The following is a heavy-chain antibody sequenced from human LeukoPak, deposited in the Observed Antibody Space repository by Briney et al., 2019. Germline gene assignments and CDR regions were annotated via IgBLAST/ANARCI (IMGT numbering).Heavy chain of an antibody. Sequence: PSETLSLTCAVSGGSISSSNWWSWVRQPPGKGLEWIGEIYHSGSTHYNPSLKSRVTMSVDTSKNQFSLKLSSVTAADTAVYYCARWGLAAKMATIQGYAFDIWGQGTMVTVSS. CDR3: ARWGLAAKMATIQGYAFDI. CDR1: GGSISSSNW. D-gene: IGHD5-24*01. V-gene: IGHV4-4*02. J-gene: IGHJ3*02. CDR2: IYHSGST.